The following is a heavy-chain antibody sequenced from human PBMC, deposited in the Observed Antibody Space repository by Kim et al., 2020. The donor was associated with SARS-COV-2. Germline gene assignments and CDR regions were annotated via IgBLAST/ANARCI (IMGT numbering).Heavy chain of an antibody. V-gene: IGHV1-18*04. Sequence: ASVKVSCKASGYTFTSYGISWVRQAPGQGLEWMGWISAYNGNTNYAQKLQGRVTMTTDTSTSTAYMELRSLRSDDTAVYYCARDLRNIVVVPAAISFEHYYYYGMDVWGQGTTVTVSS. CDR2: ISAYNGNT. CDR1: GYTFTSYG. D-gene: IGHD2-2*01. J-gene: IGHJ6*02. CDR3: ARDLRNIVVVPAAISFEHYYYYGMDV.